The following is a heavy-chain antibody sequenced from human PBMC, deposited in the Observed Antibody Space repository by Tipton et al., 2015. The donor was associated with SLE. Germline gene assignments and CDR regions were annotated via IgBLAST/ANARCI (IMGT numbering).Heavy chain of an antibody. V-gene: IGHV3-30*04. J-gene: IGHJ4*02. CDR1: GFTFSSYA. CDR2: ISYDGSNK. D-gene: IGHD3-9*01. CDR3: ARGEILTGYYSLFDY. Sequence: SLRLSCAASGFTFSSYAMHWVRQAPGKGLEWVAVISYDGSNKYYADSVKGRFTISRDNSKNTLYLQMNSLRAEDTAVYYCARGEILTGYYSLFDYWGQGTLVTVSS.